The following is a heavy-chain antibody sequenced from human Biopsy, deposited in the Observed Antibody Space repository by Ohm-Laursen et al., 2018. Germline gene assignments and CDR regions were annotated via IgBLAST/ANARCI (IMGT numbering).Heavy chain of an antibody. CDR2: IISMSRTP. V-gene: IGHV1-69*01. CDR3: AGSFGVVINFEHNWFDP. Sequence: SSVSVFCKTYGGSFSMDAFSWMRQVPGQGLEWMGLIISMSRTPDYAQKFPGRATFTADESTSTVYMELSSLRSDDTAVYYCAGSFGVVINFEHNWFDPWGQGTLVTVSS. CDR1: GGSFSMDA. J-gene: IGHJ5*02. D-gene: IGHD3-3*01.